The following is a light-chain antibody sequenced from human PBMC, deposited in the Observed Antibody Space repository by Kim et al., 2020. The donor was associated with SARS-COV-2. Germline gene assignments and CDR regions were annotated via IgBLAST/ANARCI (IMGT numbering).Light chain of an antibody. CDR2: NVS. J-gene: IGLJ3*02. V-gene: IGLV2-14*03. CDR3: SSFTSSSTLV. CDR1: KNDIGGHDF. Sequence: GQSITISCTGTKNDIGGHDFVSWYQQYSGKAPKLIIYNVSQRPSGVSSRFSGSKSGYTASLTVSGLQSEDEAFYSCSSFTSSSTLVFGGGTQLTVL.